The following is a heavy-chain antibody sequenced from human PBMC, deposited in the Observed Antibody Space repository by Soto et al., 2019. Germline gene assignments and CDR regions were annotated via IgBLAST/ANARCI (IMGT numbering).Heavy chain of an antibody. CDR1: GGTFSSYT. Sequence: HVQLVQSGAEVKKPGSSVKVSCKASGGTFSSYTINWVRQAPGQGLEWMGMIIPILGIANYAQKFQDRVTITADQSMSTAYIGLSSLRSENTAVYYSARGRGGRGVYWGQGTLVSVSS. CDR3: ARGRGGRGVY. CDR2: IIPILGIA. V-gene: IGHV1-69*02. J-gene: IGHJ4*02. D-gene: IGHD2-15*01.